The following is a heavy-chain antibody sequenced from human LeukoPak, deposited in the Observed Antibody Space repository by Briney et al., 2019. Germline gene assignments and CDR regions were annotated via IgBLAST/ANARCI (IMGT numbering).Heavy chain of an antibody. V-gene: IGHV1-8*03. D-gene: IGHD6-13*01. J-gene: IGHJ4*02. CDR3: ARVGIAAAGNDLDY. CDR1: GYTFTTYD. CDR2: MNPNSGNT. Sequence: GASVKVSCKASGYTFTTYDITWVRQATGQGLEWMGWMNPNSGNTAYAQKFQGRVTITRNTSISTAYMELSSLRSEDTAVYYCARVGIAAAGNDLDYWGQGTLVTVSS.